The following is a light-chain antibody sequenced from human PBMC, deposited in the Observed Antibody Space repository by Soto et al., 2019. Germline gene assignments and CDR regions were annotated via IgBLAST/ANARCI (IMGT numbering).Light chain of an antibody. CDR2: DVS. Sequence: VWRLSQGPLSXXPGKXTTLXXRAIQNISSYLIWYQQKPGQAPRLIIYDVSNRATGIPARLSGRGSGTDFTLTISSPEPEDFAVYYCQQRSKWPRTFGQATELDI. J-gene: IGKJ1*01. V-gene: IGKV3-11*01. CDR1: QNISSY. CDR3: QQRSKWPRT.